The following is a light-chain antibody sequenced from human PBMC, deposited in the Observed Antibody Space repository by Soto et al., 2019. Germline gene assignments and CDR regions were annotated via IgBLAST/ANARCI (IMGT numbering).Light chain of an antibody. CDR2: ANN. J-gene: IGLJ2*01. V-gene: IGLV1-40*01. CDR1: TSNIGAGYD. Sequence: VLTQPPSVSGAPGQRVTISCPGSTSNIGAGYDVHWYQQLPGTAPKLFIYANNNRPSGVPDRFSGSKSGTSASLAITGLQADDEADYYCQSYDSSLSGVVFGGGTKLTVL. CDR3: QSYDSSLSGVV.